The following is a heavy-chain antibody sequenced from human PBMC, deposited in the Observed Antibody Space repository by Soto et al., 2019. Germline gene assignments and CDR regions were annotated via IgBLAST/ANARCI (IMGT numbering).Heavy chain of an antibody. CDR1: GYTFTSYD. V-gene: IGHV1-8*01. Sequence: QVQLVQSGAEVKKPGASVKVSCKASGYTFTSYDINWVRQATGQGLEWMGGMNPNRGNTGYAQKFQVRVSMTSNTSISTAYMDLSSLRSEDTAVYYCARRTLVLGLVVVTLGGFDYWGQGTLVTVSS. J-gene: IGHJ4*02. CDR2: MNPNRGNT. D-gene: IGHD3-22*01. CDR3: ARRTLVLGLVVVTLGGFDY.